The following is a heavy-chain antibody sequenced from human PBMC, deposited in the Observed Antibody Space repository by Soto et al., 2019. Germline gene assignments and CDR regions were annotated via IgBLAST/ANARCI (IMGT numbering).Heavy chain of an antibody. CDR3: LGVKFRGS. D-gene: IGHD2-8*01. Sequence: QVQLVQSGPAVKKPGASVKVSCEASGFTFTDYYIHWVRQAPGQGLEWMGWIDPSSGGTKSPQRFQGRVTLTRDTSISAAYMELSGLTSADTAVYYCLGVKFRGSWGQGALVIVSS. V-gene: IGHV1-2*02. CDR1: GFTFTDYY. CDR2: IDPSSGGT. J-gene: IGHJ5*02.